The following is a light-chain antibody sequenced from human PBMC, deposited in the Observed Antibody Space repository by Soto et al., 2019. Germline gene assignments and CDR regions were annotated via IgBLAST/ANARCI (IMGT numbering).Light chain of an antibody. CDR2: DAS. CDR1: QSVTNSY. J-gene: IGKJ1*01. CDR3: QQYGSSPWT. Sequence: EIVLTQSPGTLSLSPGDRATLSCRASQSVTNSYIAWYQQKPGQAPRLLIYDASSRATGIPDRFTGSGSGTDFTLTITRLEPEDFAVYPCQQYGSSPWTFGQGTKVEIK. V-gene: IGKV3-20*01.